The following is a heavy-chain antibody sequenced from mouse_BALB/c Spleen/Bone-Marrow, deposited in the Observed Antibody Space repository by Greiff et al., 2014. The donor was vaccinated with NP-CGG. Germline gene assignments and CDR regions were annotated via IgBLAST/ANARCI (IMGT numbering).Heavy chain of an antibody. CDR2: ILPGSGST. CDR3: AREDGRWYIDV. D-gene: IGHD1-1*01. J-gene: IGHJ1*01. CDR1: GYTFSSYW. V-gene: IGHV1-9*01. Sequence: QVQLQQSGAELMKPGASVKISCTASGYTFSSYWIEWVKQTPGHGLEWIGAILPGSGSTNYNEKFKGMATFTANTSYNTSYMQRSSLTSEDSAFYYCAREDGRWYIDVWGAGTTVTVSS.